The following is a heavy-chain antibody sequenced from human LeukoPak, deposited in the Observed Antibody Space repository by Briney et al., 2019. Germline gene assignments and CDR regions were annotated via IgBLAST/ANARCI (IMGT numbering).Heavy chain of an antibody. D-gene: IGHD1-26*01. V-gene: IGHV1-69*04. CDR2: IIPIFGIA. CDR3: ARERWELPQGLDY. Sequence: SVKVSCKASGGTFSSYALSWVRQAPGQGLAWVGRIIPIFGIANYAQKFQGRVTITADKSTSTAYMELSSLRSEDTAVDYCARERWELPQGLDYWGQGTLVTVSS. J-gene: IGHJ4*02. CDR1: GGTFSSYA.